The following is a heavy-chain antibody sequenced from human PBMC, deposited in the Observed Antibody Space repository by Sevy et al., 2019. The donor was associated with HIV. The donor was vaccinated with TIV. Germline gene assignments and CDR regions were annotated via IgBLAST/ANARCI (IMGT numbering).Heavy chain of an antibody. CDR2: IYRSGST. V-gene: IGHV4-4*02. D-gene: IGHD3-10*01. J-gene: IGHJ4*02. CDR3: ARGRQDEWRSYYLTPSLGYYFDY. Sequence: SETLSLTCAVSGGSISSSNWWSWVRQPPGKGLEWIGEIYRSGSTNYNPSLKSRVTISVDTSKNQFSLKLSSVTAADTAVYYCARGRQDEWRSYYLTPSLGYYFDYWGQGTLVTVSS. CDR1: GGSISSSNW.